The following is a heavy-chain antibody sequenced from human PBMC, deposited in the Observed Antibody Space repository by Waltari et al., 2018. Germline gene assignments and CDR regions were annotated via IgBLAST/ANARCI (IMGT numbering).Heavy chain of an antibody. CDR2: IIPIFGTA. V-gene: IGHV1-69*05. J-gene: IGHJ4*02. Sequence: QVQLVQSGAEVKKPGSSVKVSCKASGGTFSSYAISWVRPAPGQGLEWMGGIIPIFGTANYAQKVQGRVTITTDESTSTAYMELSSLRSEDTAVYYCASPLHYYDSSGYYYEFDYWGQGTLVTVSS. CDR1: GGTFSSYA. D-gene: IGHD3-22*01. CDR3: ASPLHYYDSSGYYYEFDY.